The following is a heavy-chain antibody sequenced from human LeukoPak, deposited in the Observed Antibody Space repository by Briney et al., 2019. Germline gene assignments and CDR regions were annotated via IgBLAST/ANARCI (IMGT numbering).Heavy chain of an antibody. J-gene: IGHJ5*02. CDR3: ARVRATRFLEWSHSNWLDP. CDR1: GYTFTSYD. D-gene: IGHD3-3*01. Sequence: ASVKVSCKASGYTFTSYDINWVRQATGQGLEWMGWMNPNSGNTGYAQKFQGRVTMTRNTSISTAYMELSSLRSEDTAVYYCARVRATRFLEWSHSNWLDPWGQGTLVTVSS. V-gene: IGHV1-8*01. CDR2: MNPNSGNT.